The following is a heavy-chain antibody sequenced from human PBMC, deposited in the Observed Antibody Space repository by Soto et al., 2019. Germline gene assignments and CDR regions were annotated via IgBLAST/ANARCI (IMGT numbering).Heavy chain of an antibody. CDR1: GFTFSSYG. J-gene: IGHJ6*02. D-gene: IGHD6-13*01. Sequence: QVQLVESGGGVVQPGRSLRLSCAASGFTFSSYGMHWVRQAPGKGLEWVAVISYAGSNKYYADSVKGRFTISRDTSKNTRYLQMNSLRAEDTAVYYCAKDVLRCPAAGPYGMDLWGLGTTVTVS. CDR3: AKDVLRCPAAGPYGMDL. V-gene: IGHV3-30*18. CDR2: ISYAGSNK.